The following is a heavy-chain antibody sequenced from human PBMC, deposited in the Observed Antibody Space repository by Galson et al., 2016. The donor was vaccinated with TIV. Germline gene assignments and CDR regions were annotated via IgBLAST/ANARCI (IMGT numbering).Heavy chain of an antibody. CDR3: ATDRRYCGNECFLYYYYGMDV. CDR2: ISSGGST. V-gene: IGHV3-66*02. CDR1: AFTVKSNY. Sequence: SLRLSCAASAFTVKSNYMSWVRQAPGKGLEWVSIISSGGSTNYADSVKGRFTIGRDDSKNTLYLQMNSLRVEDTAVYYCATDRRYCGNECFLYYYYGMDVWGQGTTVTVSS. D-gene: IGHD2-21*01. J-gene: IGHJ6*02.